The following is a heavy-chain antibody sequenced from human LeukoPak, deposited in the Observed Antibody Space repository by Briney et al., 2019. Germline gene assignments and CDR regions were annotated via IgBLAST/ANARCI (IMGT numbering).Heavy chain of an antibody. D-gene: IGHD6-13*01. CDR1: GGSFSGYY. CDR2: INHSGST. Sequence: SETLSLTCAVYGGSFSGYYWSWIRQPPGKGLEWIGEINHSGSTNYNPSLKSRVTISVDTSKNQFSLKLSSVTAADTAVYYCARFRSSWYLGFDYWGQGTLVTVSS. J-gene: IGHJ4*02. V-gene: IGHV4-34*01. CDR3: ARFRSSWYLGFDY.